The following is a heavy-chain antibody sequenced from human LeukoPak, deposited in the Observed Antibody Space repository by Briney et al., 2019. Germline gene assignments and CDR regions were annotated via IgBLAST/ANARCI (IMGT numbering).Heavy chain of an antibody. CDR2: IIPIFGTA. CDR1: GGTFSSYA. J-gene: IGHJ5*02. Sequence: ASVKVSCKASGGTFSSYAISCVRQAPGQGLEWMGGIIPIFGTANYAQKFQGRVTITADESTSTAYMELSSLRSEDTAVYYCARVVITMIVGGSGFDPWGQGTLVTVSS. V-gene: IGHV1-69*13. CDR3: ARVVITMIVGGSGFDP. D-gene: IGHD3-22*01.